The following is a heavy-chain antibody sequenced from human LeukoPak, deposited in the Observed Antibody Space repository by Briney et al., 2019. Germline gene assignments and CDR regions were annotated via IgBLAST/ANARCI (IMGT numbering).Heavy chain of an antibody. CDR3: ARADYYDSSGYYDY. CDR1: GFTFSSYG. D-gene: IGHD3-22*01. J-gene: IGHJ4*02. V-gene: IGHV3-33*01. CDR2: IWYDGSNK. Sequence: PGGSLRLSCAASGFTFSSYGMHWVRQAPGKGLEWVAVIWYDGSNKYYADSVKGRFTISRDNSKNTLSLQMNSLRAEDTAVYYCARADYYDSSGYYDYWGQGTLVTVSS.